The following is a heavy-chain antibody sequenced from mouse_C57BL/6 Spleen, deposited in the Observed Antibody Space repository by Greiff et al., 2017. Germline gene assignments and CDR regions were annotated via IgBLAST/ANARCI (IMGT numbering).Heavy chain of an antibody. V-gene: IGHV1-72*01. Sequence: QQSCKASGYTFTSYWMHWVKQRPGRGLEWIGRIDPNSGGTKYNEKFKSKATLTVDKPSSTAYMQLSSLTSEDSAVYYCAREGVYGTAWFAYWGQGTLVTVSA. J-gene: IGHJ3*01. CDR3: AREGVYGTAWFAY. D-gene: IGHD2-1*01. CDR2: IDPNSGGT. CDR1: GYTFTSYW.